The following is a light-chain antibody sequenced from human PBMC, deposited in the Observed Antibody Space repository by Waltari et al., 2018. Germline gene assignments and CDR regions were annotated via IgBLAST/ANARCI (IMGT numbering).Light chain of an antibody. Sequence: DIQVTQSPPSLSASVGDRVTITCRTSQNIGSRLNWYQQKVGKAPKFLLYSASTLQSWVPPRFSGSGSGTYFTLTISSLQPEDAATYYCQPSYITPLTFGQGTKVEIK. CDR2: SAS. CDR1: QNIGSR. V-gene: IGKV1-39*01. J-gene: IGKJ1*01. CDR3: QPSYITPLT.